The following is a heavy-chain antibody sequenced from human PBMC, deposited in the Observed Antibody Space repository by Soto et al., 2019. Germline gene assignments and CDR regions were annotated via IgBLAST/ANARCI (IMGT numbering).Heavy chain of an antibody. V-gene: IGHV3-30*18. D-gene: IGHD6-6*01. J-gene: IGHJ6*02. CDR2: ISNNGINK. Sequence: QVQLVESGGGAVQPGRSLRLSCAASGFTFRTYGMHWVRQAPGKGLEWLAVISNNGINKYYADSVKGRFTISRDNSRDTTFLQMNSMRGEDTTIYYCAKVIRADSTSSNFYYYAGLDVWGQGTTVTVS. CDR3: AKVIRADSTSSNFYYYAGLDV. CDR1: GFTFRTYG.